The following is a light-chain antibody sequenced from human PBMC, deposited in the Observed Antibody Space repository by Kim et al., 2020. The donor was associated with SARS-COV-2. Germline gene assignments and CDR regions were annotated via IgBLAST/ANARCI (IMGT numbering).Light chain of an antibody. V-gene: IGKV3-15*01. J-gene: IGKJ2*01. Sequence: SAGERATLSCRARQSVTSNLAWDQQKPGQAPRLLIYGASIRATGIPDRFSGSGSGTEFTLTISSLQSEDFALYYCQQYNRWPPYIFGQGTKLEI. CDR1: QSVTSN. CDR2: GAS. CDR3: QQYNRWPPYI.